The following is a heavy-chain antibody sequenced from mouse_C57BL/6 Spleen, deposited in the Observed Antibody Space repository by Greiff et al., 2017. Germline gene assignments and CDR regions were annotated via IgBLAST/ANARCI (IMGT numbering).Heavy chain of an antibody. V-gene: IGHV3-8*01. Sequence: EVMLVESGPGLATPSQTLSLTCSVTGYSITSDYWHWIRKFPGNKLEYMGYISYSGSTYYNPSLKILISITRDTSKNQYDLQLNSVTIEDTATYDCARYGGFGYYFDYWGQGTTRTVSS. J-gene: IGHJ2*01. CDR3: ARYGGFGYYFDY. CDR2: ISYSGST. CDR1: GYSITSDY.